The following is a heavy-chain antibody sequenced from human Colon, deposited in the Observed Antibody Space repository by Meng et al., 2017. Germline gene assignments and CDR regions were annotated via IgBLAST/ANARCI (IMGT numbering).Heavy chain of an antibody. Sequence: QKELVQSWDEVKKPGSSLKLSCKASGYTFTDYDINWVRQVTGQGLEWMGWMNPNTGSTDYAQKFQGRVTMTRNSSLSTAYMELSSLRSDDTAVYYCARGPFRIGRSWFDPWGQGTLVTVSS. V-gene: IGHV1-8*01. D-gene: IGHD2-21*01. CDR1: GYTFTDYD. CDR3: ARGPFRIGRSWFDP. CDR2: MNPNTGST. J-gene: IGHJ5*02.